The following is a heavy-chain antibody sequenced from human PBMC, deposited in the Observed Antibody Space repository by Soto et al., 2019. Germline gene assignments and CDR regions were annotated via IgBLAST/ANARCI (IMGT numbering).Heavy chain of an antibody. CDR3: ARDWWEEPAGKETVSQFDY. Sequence: QVHLVESGGGVVQPGRSLTLSCTASGFAFSNYGIHWVRQAQARGLEWVAVIWSDGTKKFYAGSVRGRFTISRDNSKNTIYLQMNSLRAEDTAVYYCARDWWEEPAGKETVSQFDYWGQGTLVTVSS. J-gene: IGHJ4*02. V-gene: IGHV3-33*01. D-gene: IGHD6-13*01. CDR1: GFAFSNYG. CDR2: IWSDGTKK.